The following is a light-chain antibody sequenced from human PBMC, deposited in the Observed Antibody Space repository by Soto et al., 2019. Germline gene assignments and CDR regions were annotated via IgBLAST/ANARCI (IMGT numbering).Light chain of an antibody. V-gene: IGKV1-5*03. CDR3: KQYNSAPR. CDR1: QSISSW. Sequence: DIQMTQSPSTLSASVGDRVNITCRASQSISSWLAWYQQKPGKAPKLLIYKSSSLESGVPSMFSGSGSGTEFTLTICSLHYDDVTTYYCKQYNSAPRFGQVTNVAIK. CDR2: KSS. J-gene: IGKJ1*01.